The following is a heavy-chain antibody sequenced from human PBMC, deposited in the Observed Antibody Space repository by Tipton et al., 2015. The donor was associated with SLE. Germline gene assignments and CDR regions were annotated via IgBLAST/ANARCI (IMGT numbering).Heavy chain of an antibody. J-gene: IGHJ4*02. CDR1: GDSISSASYF. V-gene: IGHV4-61*09. CDR3: ARGRVDYIRGSYRPSSFDS. D-gene: IGHD3-16*02. Sequence: TLSLTCTVSGDSISSASYFWSWIRQPAGKGLEWIGDIHDGGSSYYNPSLKSRVTISVDTSKNQISLKLTSVTAADTALYYCARGRVDYIRGSYRPSSFDSWGQGTLVTVSS. CDR2: IHDGGSS.